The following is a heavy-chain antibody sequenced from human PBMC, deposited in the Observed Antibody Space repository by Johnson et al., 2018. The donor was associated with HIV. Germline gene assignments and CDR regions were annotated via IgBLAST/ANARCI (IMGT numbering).Heavy chain of an antibody. Sequence: QVQLVESGGGVVQPGRSLRLSCRASGFTFSSHGMHWVRQAPGKGLEWVAFIWYDGSNKYYADSVKGRFTISRDKNMLYLQMNSLRAEDTAVYYCAKPLGGRDTAMVAIGFDIWGQGTMLTVSS. CDR1: GFTFSSHG. CDR3: AKPLGGRDTAMVAIGFDI. J-gene: IGHJ3*02. D-gene: IGHD5-18*01. CDR2: IWYDGSNK. V-gene: IGHV3-30*02.